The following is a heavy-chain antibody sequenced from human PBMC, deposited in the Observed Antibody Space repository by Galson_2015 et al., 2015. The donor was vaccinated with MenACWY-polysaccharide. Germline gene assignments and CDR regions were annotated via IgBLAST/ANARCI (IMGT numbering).Heavy chain of an antibody. J-gene: IGHJ6*03. V-gene: IGHV1-69*01. Sequence: IIPIFGTANYAQKFQGRVTITADESTSTAYMELSSLRSEDTAVYYCARGGIFGGPYYYYMDVWGKGTTVTVSS. D-gene: IGHD3-3*01. CDR2: IIPIFGTA. CDR3: ARGGIFGGPYYYYMDV.